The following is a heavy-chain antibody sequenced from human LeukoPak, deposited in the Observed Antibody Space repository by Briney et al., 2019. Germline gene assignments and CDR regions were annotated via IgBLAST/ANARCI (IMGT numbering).Heavy chain of an antibody. V-gene: IGHV4-61*02. D-gene: IGHD6-6*01. J-gene: IGHJ3*02. CDR2: IYTSGST. CDR1: GGSLSSGSYY. Sequence: SETLSLTCTVSGGSLSSGSYYWSWIRQPAGKGLEWIGRIYTSGSTNYHPSLKSRVTISVDTSKNQFSLKLSSVTAADTAVYYCARVAAGPPSDAFDIWGQGTMVTVSS. CDR3: ARVAAGPPSDAFDI.